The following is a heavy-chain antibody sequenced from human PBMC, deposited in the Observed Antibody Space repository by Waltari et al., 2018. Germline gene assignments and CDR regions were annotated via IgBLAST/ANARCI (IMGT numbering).Heavy chain of an antibody. CDR2: IHHSGRN. Sequence: QVQLQQWGAGLWQPSETLYPTCVVSGGASRGVSWSWVPQPPGNGLEWSGEIHHSGRNNSNPSLKRRVTLSIDTSKIQFSLKLRSVTVADTAVYYCARANTIFGVIRTWYYMDVWGKGTPVTVSS. J-gene: IGHJ6*03. CDR3: ARANTIFGVIRTWYYMDV. CDR1: GGASRGVS. V-gene: IGHV4-34*01. D-gene: IGHD3-3*01.